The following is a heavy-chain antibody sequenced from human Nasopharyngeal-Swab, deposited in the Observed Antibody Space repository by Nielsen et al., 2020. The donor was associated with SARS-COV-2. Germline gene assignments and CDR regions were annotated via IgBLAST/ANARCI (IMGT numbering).Heavy chain of an antibody. D-gene: IGHD3-10*01. V-gene: IGHV3-30*18. CDR2: ISYDERNK. J-gene: IGHJ6*03. CDR3: TKNTPMVDTYSYYMDV. CDR1: GFTFSDYG. Sequence: GGSLRLSCAASGFTFSDYGMHWVRQAPGKGLEWVAAISYDERNKYYADSVKGRFTISRDNSKNTLYLQMNSLTVEDTAVYYCTKNTPMVDTYSYYMDVWGEGATVTVSS.